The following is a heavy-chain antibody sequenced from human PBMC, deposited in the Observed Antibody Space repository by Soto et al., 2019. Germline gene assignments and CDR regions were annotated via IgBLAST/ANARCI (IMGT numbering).Heavy chain of an antibody. CDR2: ISAYNGNT. CDR3: TRDNTIFGVVLKPLDY. CDR1: GYTFTSYG. D-gene: IGHD3-3*01. J-gene: IGHJ4*02. V-gene: IGHV1-18*01. Sequence: GASVKVSCKASGYTFTSYGISWVRQAPGQGLEWMGWISAYNGNTNYAQKLQGRVTMTTDTSTSTAYMELRSLRSDDTAVYYCTRDNTIFGVVLKPLDYWGRGTLVTVSS.